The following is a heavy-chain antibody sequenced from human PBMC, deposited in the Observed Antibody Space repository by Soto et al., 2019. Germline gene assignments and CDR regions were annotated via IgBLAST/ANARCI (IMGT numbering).Heavy chain of an antibody. V-gene: IGHV3-66*01. D-gene: IGHD7-27*01. CDR2: IYSGGNT. CDR1: GFTVSNNY. J-gene: IGHJ5*02. CDR3: TRRPGS. Sequence: EVQLVESGGGLVQPGASLRLSCAASGFTVSNNYMSWVRQAPGKGLEWVSFIYSGGNTYYADSVKGRFTISRDKSKNTLYLQMNNLRVEATAVYYCTRRPGSWGQGTLVTVSS.